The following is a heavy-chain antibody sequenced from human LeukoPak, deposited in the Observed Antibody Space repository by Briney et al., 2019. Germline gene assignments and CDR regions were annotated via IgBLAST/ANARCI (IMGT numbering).Heavy chain of an antibody. J-gene: IGHJ4*02. CDR2: ISYDGSNK. V-gene: IGHV3-30-3*01. CDR3: ARAAAAAADY. D-gene: IGHD6-13*01. Sequence: GGSLRLSCAASGFTFSSSAMSWVRQAPGKGLEWVAVISYDGSNKYYADSVKGRFTISRDNSKNTLYLQMNSLRAEDTAVYYCARAAAAAADYWGQGTLVTVSS. CDR1: GFTFSSSA.